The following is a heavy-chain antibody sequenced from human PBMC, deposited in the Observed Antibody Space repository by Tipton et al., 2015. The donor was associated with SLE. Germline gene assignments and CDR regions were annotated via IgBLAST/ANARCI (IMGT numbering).Heavy chain of an antibody. CDR3: ARDGDYYGSGSRLAY. J-gene: IGHJ4*02. D-gene: IGHD3-10*01. V-gene: IGHV3-33*01. Sequence: SLRLSCAASGFTFSSYGMHWVRQAPGKGLEWVAVIWYDGSNKYYADSVKGRFTISRDNSKNTLYLQMNSLRAEDTAVYYCARDGDYYGSGSRLAYWGQGTLVTVSS. CDR1: GFTFSSYG. CDR2: IWYDGSNK.